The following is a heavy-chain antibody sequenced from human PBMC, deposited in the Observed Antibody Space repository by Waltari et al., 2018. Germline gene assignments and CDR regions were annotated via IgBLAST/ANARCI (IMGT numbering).Heavy chain of an antibody. CDR3: ARDYCDRTNCHGMDV. CDR1: EFTFGSYA. D-gene: IGHD2-2*01. V-gene: IGHV3-30*04. Sequence: QVQLVESGGGVVQPGRSLRLSCAASEFTFGSYAMHWVRQAPGKGLEWVAVISYNARNIYYVDSVKGRFTISRDNSKKTLFLQMNSLRDEDTAIYYCARDYCDRTNCHGMDVWGQGTAVTVSS. CDR2: ISYNARNI. J-gene: IGHJ6*02.